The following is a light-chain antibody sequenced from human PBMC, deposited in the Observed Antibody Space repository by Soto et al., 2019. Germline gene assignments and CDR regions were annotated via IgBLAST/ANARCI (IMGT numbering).Light chain of an antibody. CDR3: QQRSNWPPVLT. CDR2: DAS. V-gene: IGKV3-11*01. CDR1: QSVSSY. Sequence: EIVLTQSPATLSLSPGERATLSCRASQSVSSYLAWYQQKPGQAPRLLIYDASNRATGIPARFSGSGSGTDFTLTISSLGPEDFAVYYCQQRSNWPPVLTFGGGTKVDIK. J-gene: IGKJ4*01.